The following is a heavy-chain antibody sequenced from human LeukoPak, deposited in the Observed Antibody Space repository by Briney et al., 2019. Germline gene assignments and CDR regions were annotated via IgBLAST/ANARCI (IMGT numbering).Heavy chain of an antibody. J-gene: IGHJ6*02. CDR2: IYYSGST. Sequence: SETLSLTCTVSGGSISSSSYYWGWIRQPPGKGLEWIGSIYYSGSTYYNPSLKSRVTISVDTSKNQFSLKLSSVTAADTAVYYCARHPQYYYGSGSYCSPPYYYYGMDVWGQGTTVTVSS. V-gene: IGHV4-39*01. CDR1: GGSISSSSYY. CDR3: ARHPQYYYGSGSYCSPPYYYYGMDV. D-gene: IGHD3-10*01.